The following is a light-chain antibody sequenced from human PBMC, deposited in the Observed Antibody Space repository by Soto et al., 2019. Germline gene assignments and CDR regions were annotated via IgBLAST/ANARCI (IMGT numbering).Light chain of an antibody. Sequence: EIVLTQSPGILSLSPGERATLSCRASQSVSSSYLAWYQQKPGQAPRLLIYGASNRATGIPGRFSASGSKTNFTLTISRLEPDDFAVYYCQQYGSSPPYTFGQGTKLEIK. CDR2: GAS. CDR1: QSVSSSY. J-gene: IGKJ2*01. V-gene: IGKV3-20*01. CDR3: QQYGSSPPYT.